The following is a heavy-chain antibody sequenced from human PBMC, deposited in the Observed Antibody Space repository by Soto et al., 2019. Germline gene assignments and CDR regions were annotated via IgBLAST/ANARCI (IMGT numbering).Heavy chain of an antibody. CDR2: ISRTSNTI. V-gene: IGHV3-48*01. CDR3: ARDRGCSGGICYRDLGY. CDR1: GFTFSTYS. D-gene: IGHD2-15*01. Sequence: EVQLVESGGGLVQPGGSLRLSCAASGFTFSTYSMSWVRQAPGKGLEWVSYISRTSNTIYYADSVKGRFTTSRDNAKNSLYLHMNSLSAEDTAVYYCARDRGCSGGICYRDLGYWGQGTLVTVSS. J-gene: IGHJ4*02.